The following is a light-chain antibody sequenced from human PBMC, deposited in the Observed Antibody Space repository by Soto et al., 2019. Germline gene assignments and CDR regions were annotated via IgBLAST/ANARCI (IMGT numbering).Light chain of an antibody. CDR1: QTVSSNY. CDR2: GAS. V-gene: IGKV3-20*01. Sequence: EIILTQSPDTLSLSPGERATLSCRASQTVSSNYLAWCQQRPGQAPRLLIYGASTRAAGIPDRFSGSGFGTVFTLTTTRQDPKVSAVFFCQQYTAHPTPSGQGTRREIK. J-gene: IGKJ5*01. CDR3: QQYTAHPTP.